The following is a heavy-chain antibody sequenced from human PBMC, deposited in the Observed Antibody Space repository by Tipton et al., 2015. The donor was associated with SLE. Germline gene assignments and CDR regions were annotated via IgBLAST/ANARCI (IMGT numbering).Heavy chain of an antibody. D-gene: IGHD4-11*01. CDR3: AREFLNPVTTVHYYFDL. CDR2: IYTSGST. Sequence: LRLSCTVSGASISSGSYYWSWIRQPAGKGLEGIGRIYTSGSTNYHPSLKSRVTMSVDTSKNHFSLKLISVTAADTAVYYCAREFLNPVTTVHYYFDLWGRGTLVTVSS. J-gene: IGHJ2*01. CDR1: GASISSGSYY. V-gene: IGHV4-61*02.